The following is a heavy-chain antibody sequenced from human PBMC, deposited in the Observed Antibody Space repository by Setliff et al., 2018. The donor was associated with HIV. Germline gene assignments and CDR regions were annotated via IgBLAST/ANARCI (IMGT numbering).Heavy chain of an antibody. CDR1: GHTYNAYG. D-gene: IGHD3-10*01. Sequence: GASVKVSCKAYGHTYNAYGITWVRQAPRQGLEWMGWISAHYGSTKYAQTLQGRVTMTTDTSTNTAYMELRSLRSDDTAVYYCASSSPTTYYYGSGSPPLDYWGQGTLVTVSS. CDR2: ISAHYGST. CDR3: ASSSPTTYYYGSGSPPLDY. V-gene: IGHV1-18*01. J-gene: IGHJ4*02.